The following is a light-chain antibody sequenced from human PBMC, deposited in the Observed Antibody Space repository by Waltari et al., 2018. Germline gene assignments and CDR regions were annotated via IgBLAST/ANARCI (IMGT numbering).Light chain of an antibody. Sequence: DIQMTQSPSSLSASVGDRGTITCRPSQSISNWLAWYQQKPGKATILLIYKASILNSGVPSRFSGSGSGTQFTLTISSLQPGDFATYYCQQYNTYSSFGQGTKLEIK. CDR2: KAS. CDR1: QSISNW. V-gene: IGKV1-5*03. CDR3: QQYNTYSS. J-gene: IGKJ2*01.